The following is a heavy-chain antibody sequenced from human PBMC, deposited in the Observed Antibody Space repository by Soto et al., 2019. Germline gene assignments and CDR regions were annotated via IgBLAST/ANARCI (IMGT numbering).Heavy chain of an antibody. J-gene: IGHJ5*02. CDR1: GYTFTSYD. CDR2: MNPNRGNT. V-gene: IGHV1-8*01. Sequence: ASVKVSCKASGYTFTSYDINWVRQATGQGLDWMGWMNPNRGNTGYAQKFQVRVTMTRNTSISAADMELSSLRSEETAVDYGARGYTTSVFDPWGQGTLVTLSS. CDR3: ARGYTTSVFDP. D-gene: IGHD3-16*01.